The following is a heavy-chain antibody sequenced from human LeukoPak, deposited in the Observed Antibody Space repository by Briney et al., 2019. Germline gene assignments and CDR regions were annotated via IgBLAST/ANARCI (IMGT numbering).Heavy chain of an antibody. J-gene: IGHJ4*02. CDR2: ISYDGSNK. CDR1: GFTFSSYG. Sequence: QPGRSLRLSCAASGFTFSSYGMHWFRQAPGKGLEWVAVISYDGSNKYYADSVKGRFTISRDNSKNTLYLQMNSLKTEDTAVYYCTTDYSGSPDYWGQGTLVTVSS. CDR3: TTDYSGSPDY. V-gene: IGHV3-30*03. D-gene: IGHD1-26*01.